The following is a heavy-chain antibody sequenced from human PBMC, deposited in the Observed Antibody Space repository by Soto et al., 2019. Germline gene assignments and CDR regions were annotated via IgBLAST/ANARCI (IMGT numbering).Heavy chain of an antibody. D-gene: IGHD1-26*01. CDR3: AISPRWELLRGGEGYGMDV. J-gene: IGHJ6*02. CDR2: INPNSGGT. CDR1: GYTFTGYY. Sequence: VKVSCKASGYTFTGYYMHWVRQAPGQGLEWMGWINPNSGGTNYAQKFQGWVTMTRDTSISTAYMELSRLRSDDTAVYYCAISPRWELLRGGEGYGMDVRGQGTTVTVSS. V-gene: IGHV1-2*04.